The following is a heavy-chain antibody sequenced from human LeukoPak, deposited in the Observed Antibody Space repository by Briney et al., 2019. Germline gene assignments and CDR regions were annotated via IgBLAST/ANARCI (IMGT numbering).Heavy chain of an antibody. CDR2: IYSGGST. CDR1: EFSVGSNY. D-gene: IGHD3-10*01. Sequence: GGSLRLSCAASEFSVGSNYMTWVRQAPGKGLEWVSLIYSGGSTYYADSVKGRFTISRDNSKNTLYLQVNSLRAEDRAVYYCGGGGFGEAYYYYYYVDVWGKGTTVTVSS. V-gene: IGHV3-53*01. CDR3: GGGGFGEAYYYYYYVDV. J-gene: IGHJ6*03.